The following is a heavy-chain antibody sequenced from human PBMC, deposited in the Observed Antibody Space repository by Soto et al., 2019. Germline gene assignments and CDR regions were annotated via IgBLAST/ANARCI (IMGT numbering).Heavy chain of an antibody. V-gene: IGHV5-10-1*01. CDR1: GYSFAVYW. Sequence: GESLKISCKGSGYSFAVYWITWVRQKPGKGLEWMGRIDPSDSQTYYSPSFRGHVTISVTKSITTVFLQWSSLRASDTAMYYCARQIYDSDTGPNFQYYFDSWGHGTPVTVS. D-gene: IGHD3-22*01. CDR2: IDPSDSQT. J-gene: IGHJ4*01. CDR3: ARQIYDSDTGPNFQYYFDS.